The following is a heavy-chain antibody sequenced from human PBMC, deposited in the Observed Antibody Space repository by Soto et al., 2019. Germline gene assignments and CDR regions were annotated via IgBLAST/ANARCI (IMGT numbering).Heavy chain of an antibody. V-gene: IGHV3-48*01. CDR1: GFTFSSYS. CDR2: ISSSSSTI. D-gene: IGHD3-10*01. CDR3: ARASSWELETYYFGF. J-gene: IGHJ4*02. Sequence: PGGSLRLSCAASGFTFSSYSINWVRQAPGKGLEWVSYISSSSSTIYYADSVKGRFTISRDNAKNSLYLQMNSLGAEDTAVYYCARASSWELETYYFGFWGQGTLVTVSS.